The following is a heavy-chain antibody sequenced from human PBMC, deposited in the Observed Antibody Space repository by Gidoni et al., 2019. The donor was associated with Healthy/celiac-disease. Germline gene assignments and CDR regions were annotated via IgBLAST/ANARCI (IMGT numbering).Heavy chain of an antibody. CDR1: GYTFTGYY. V-gene: IGHV1-2*06. CDR2: INPNSGGT. Sequence: QVQLVQSGAEVKKPGASVKVSCKASGYTFTGYYRHWVRQAPGQGLEWMGRINPNSGGTNYAQKFQGRVTMTRDTSISTAYMELSRLRSDDTAVYYCARVRGTIAAAGPPRGWFDPWGQGTLVTVSS. J-gene: IGHJ5*02. CDR3: ARVRGTIAAAGPPRGWFDP. D-gene: IGHD6-13*01.